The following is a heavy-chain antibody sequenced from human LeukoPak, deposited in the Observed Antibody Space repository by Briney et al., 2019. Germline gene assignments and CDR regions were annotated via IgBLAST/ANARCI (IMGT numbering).Heavy chain of an antibody. D-gene: IGHD5-24*01. CDR2: IKQDGSEK. CDR1: GFTFSSYW. CDR3: ARATLSRDGYNSGAFDI. J-gene: IGHJ3*02. Sequence: GGSLRLSCAASGFTFSSYWMSWVRQAPGKGLEWVANIKQDGSEKYYVDSVKGRFTISRDNAKNSLYLQMNSLRAEDTAVYYCARATLSRDGYNSGAFDIWGQGTMVTVSS. V-gene: IGHV3-7*01.